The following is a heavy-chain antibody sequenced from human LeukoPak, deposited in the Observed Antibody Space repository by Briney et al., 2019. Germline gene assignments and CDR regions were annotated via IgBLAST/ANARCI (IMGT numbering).Heavy chain of an antibody. CDR2: INHSGST. Sequence: SETLSLTCAVNGGSFSGYYWSWIRQPPGKGLEWIGEINHSGSTNYNPPLKSRVTISVDTSKNQFSLKLSSVTAADTAVYYCARGWLPAPFDYWGQGTLVTVSS. CDR3: ARGWLPAPFDY. CDR1: GGSFSGYY. J-gene: IGHJ4*02. V-gene: IGHV4-34*01. D-gene: IGHD3-9*01.